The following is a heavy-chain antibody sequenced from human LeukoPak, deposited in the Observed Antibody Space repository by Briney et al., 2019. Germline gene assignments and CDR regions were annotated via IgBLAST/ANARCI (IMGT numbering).Heavy chain of an antibody. J-gene: IGHJ4*02. CDR2: IYYSGNT. V-gene: IGHV4-39*07. D-gene: IGHD1-7*01. CDR3: ARAIEVELELPYYFDY. Sequence: SETLSLTCTVSGDSISTSNSYWGWIRQPPGKGLEWIGSIYYSGNTYYNPSLKSRVTISVDTSKNQVSLKLSSVTAADTAVYYCARAIEVELELPYYFDYWGQGTLVTVSS. CDR1: GDSISTSNSY.